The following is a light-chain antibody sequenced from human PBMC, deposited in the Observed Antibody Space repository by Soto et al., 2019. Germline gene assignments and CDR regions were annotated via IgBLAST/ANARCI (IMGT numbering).Light chain of an antibody. CDR3: QQRSDWPWT. Sequence: VLTQSPATLSLCPGERGTLACRARESVTNYLAWYQQKPGQAPRLLVYDVSNRATGIPARFSGGGSGTDFTLTISNLEPEDFAVYYCQQRSDWPWTFGQGTKVDIK. J-gene: IGKJ1*01. CDR2: DVS. CDR1: ESVTNY. V-gene: IGKV3-11*01.